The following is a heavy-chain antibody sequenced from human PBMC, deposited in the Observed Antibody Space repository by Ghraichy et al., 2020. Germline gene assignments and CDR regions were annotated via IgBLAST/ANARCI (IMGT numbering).Heavy chain of an antibody. J-gene: IGHJ6*02. V-gene: IGHV4-34*01. CDR3: AAIAAAGKGHYYYYYGMDV. D-gene: IGHD6-13*01. CDR1: GGSFSGYY. CDR2: INHSGST. Sequence: SETLSLTCAVYGGSFSGYYWSWIRQPPGKGLEWIGEINHSGSTNYNPSLKSRVTISVDTSKNQFSLKLSSVTAADTAVYYCAAIAAAGKGHYYYYYGMDVWGQGTTVTVSS.